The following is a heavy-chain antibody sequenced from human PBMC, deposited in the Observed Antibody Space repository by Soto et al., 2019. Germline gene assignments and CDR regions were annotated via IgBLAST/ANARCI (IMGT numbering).Heavy chain of an antibody. CDR1: GGSISSYY. CDR3: ARASILGPYYYYYYMDV. V-gene: IGHV4-59*08. J-gene: IGHJ6*03. D-gene: IGHD6-6*01. Sequence: SESLSLTCTVSGGSISSYYWSWIRQPPGKGLEWIGYIYYSGSTNYNPSLKSRVTISVDTSKNQFSLKLSSVTAADTAVYYCARASILGPYYYYYYMDVWGKGTTVTVSS. CDR2: IYYSGST.